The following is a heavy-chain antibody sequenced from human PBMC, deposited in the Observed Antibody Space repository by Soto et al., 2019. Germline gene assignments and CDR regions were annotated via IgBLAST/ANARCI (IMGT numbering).Heavy chain of an antibody. CDR2: ISSSSSYI. V-gene: IGHV3-21*01. CDR1: GFTFSSYS. Sequence: EVQLVESGGGLVKPGGSLRLSCAASGFTFSSYSMNWVRQAPGKGLEWVSSISSSSSYIYYADSVKGRFTISRDNAKNSLYLQMTSLRAEVTAVYYCAVDYVSLAFDIWGQGTMVTVSS. CDR3: AVDYVSLAFDI. D-gene: IGHD3-16*01. J-gene: IGHJ3*02.